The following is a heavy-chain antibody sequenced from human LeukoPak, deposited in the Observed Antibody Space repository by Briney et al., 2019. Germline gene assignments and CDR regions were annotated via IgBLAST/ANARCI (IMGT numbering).Heavy chain of an antibody. V-gene: IGHV3-21*01. CDR3: ARELNWNDGDY. J-gene: IGHJ4*02. CDR1: GFTFSSDS. Sequence: GGSLRLSCAASGFTFSSDSMNWVREAPGKGLEWVSSISSSSSYIYYADSVKGRFTISRDNAKNSLYLQMNSLRAQDTAVYYCARELNWNDGDYWGQGTLVTVSS. CDR2: ISSSSSYI. D-gene: IGHD1-1*01.